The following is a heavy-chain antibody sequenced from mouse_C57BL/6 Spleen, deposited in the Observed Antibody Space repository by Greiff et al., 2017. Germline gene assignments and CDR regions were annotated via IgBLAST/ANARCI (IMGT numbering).Heavy chain of an antibody. V-gene: IGHV1-77*01. CDR3: ARERLDYGNWFAY. D-gene: IGHD2-1*01. Sequence: QVQLKESGAELVKPGASVKISCKASGYTFTDYYINWVKQRPGQGLEWLGKIGPVSGSTYYNEKFKGKATLTADKSSSTAYMQLSSLTSEDSAVYFCARERLDYGNWFAYWGQGTLVTVSA. CDR1: GYTFTDYY. J-gene: IGHJ3*01. CDR2: IGPVSGST.